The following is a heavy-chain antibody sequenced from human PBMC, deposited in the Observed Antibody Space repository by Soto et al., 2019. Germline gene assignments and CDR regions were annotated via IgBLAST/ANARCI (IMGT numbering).Heavy chain of an antibody. Sequence: PGGSLRLSCAASGFTFSSYGMHWVRQAPGKGLEWVAVISYDGSNKYYADSVKGRFTISRDNSKNTLYLQMNSLRAEDTAVYYCAKDLISGSYLRGSGSLSYWGQGTLVTVSS. D-gene: IGHD1-26*01. V-gene: IGHV3-30*18. CDR2: ISYDGSNK. J-gene: IGHJ4*02. CDR1: GFTFSSYG. CDR3: AKDLISGSYLRGSGSLSY.